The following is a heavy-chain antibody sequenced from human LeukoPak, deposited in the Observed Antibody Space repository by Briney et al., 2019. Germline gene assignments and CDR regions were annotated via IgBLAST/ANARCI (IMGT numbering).Heavy chain of an antibody. CDR1: GGSISSHY. J-gene: IGHJ4*02. V-gene: IGHV4-59*11. CDR2: IYYSGST. D-gene: IGHD6-13*01. Sequence: SETLSLTCTVSGGSISSHYWSWIRQPPAKGLAWIGYIYYSGSTNYNPSLKSRVTISVDTSKNQFSLKLSSVTAADTAVYYCARIRIAAAGLAFDYWGQGTLVTVSS. CDR3: ARIRIAAAGLAFDY.